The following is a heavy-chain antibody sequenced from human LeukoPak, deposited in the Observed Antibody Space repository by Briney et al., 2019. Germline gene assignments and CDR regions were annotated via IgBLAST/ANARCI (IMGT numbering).Heavy chain of an antibody. Sequence: ASVKVSCKASGYSFTGYFIHWVRQAPGQGLEWMGCIDPNSGDTKYAQKFQGRVSMPRDTSTRTAYMELSRLRSDDTAVYYCARGQNIVVVPAALGGMDVWGQGTTVTVSS. CDR3: ARGQNIVVVPAALGGMDV. CDR1: GYSFTGYF. J-gene: IGHJ6*02. V-gene: IGHV1-2*02. CDR2: IDPNSGDT. D-gene: IGHD2-2*01.